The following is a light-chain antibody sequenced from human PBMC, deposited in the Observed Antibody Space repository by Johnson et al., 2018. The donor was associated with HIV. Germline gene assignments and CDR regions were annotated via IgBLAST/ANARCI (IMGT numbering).Light chain of an antibody. CDR1: SSNIGNNY. Sequence: QSVLTQSPSVSAATGQKVTISCSGSSSNIGNNYVSWYQQLPGTAPKLLIYENNMRPSGIPDRFSGSKSGTSATLGITGLQTGDEADYYCGTWDSSLSAGGVFGTGTKVTVL. V-gene: IGLV1-51*02. J-gene: IGLJ1*01. CDR2: ENN. CDR3: GTWDSSLSAGGV.